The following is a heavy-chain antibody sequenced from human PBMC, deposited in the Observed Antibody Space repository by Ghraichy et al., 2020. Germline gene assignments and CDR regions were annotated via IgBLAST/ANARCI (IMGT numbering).Heavy chain of an antibody. D-gene: IGHD2-15*01. J-gene: IGHJ4*02. CDR1: GYTLTELS. CDR3: ATGPIVVVVAATPFDY. CDR2: FDPEDGET. Sequence: ASVKVSCKVSGYTLTELSMHWVRQAPGKGLEWMGGFDPEDGETIYAQKFQGRVTMTEDTSTDTAYIELSSLRSEDTAVYYCATGPIVVVVAATPFDYWGQGTLVTVSS. V-gene: IGHV1-24*01.